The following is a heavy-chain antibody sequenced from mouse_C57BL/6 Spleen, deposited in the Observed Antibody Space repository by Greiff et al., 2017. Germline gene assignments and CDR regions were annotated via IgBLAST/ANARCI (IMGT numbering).Heavy chain of an antibody. CDR2: IYPGNSDT. CDR1: GYTFTSYW. D-gene: IGHD2-3*01. CDR3: TRTDGYYSAWFAY. J-gene: IGHJ3*01. V-gene: IGHV1-5*01. Sequence: EVQLQQSGTVLARPGASVKMSCKTSGYTFTSYWMHWVKQRPGQGLEWIGAIYPGNSDTSYNQKFKDKAKLTAVTSASTAYMELSSLTNEDSAVYYCTRTDGYYSAWFAYWGQGTLVTVSA.